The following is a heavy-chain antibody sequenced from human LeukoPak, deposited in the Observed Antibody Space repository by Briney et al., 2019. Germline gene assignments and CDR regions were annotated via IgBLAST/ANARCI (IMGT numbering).Heavy chain of an antibody. J-gene: IGHJ3*02. CDR1: GGSISSYY. Sequence: SESLSLTCTVSGGSISSYYWRWIRQPPGKGLEWIGYIYYSGSTNYNPSLKSRVTISVDTSKNQFSLKLSSVTAADTAVYYCARGLRYCSGGSCYEAFDIWGQGTMVTVSS. V-gene: IGHV4-59*01. CDR3: ARGLRYCSGGSCYEAFDI. D-gene: IGHD2-15*01. CDR2: IYYSGST.